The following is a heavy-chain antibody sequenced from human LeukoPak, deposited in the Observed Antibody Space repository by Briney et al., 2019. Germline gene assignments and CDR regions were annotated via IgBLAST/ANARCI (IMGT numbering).Heavy chain of an antibody. CDR3: ARDAAGFVNWGSSNWFDP. Sequence: GASVKVSCKTSEYTFTSYYMHWVRQAPGQGLEWMGIINPSGGSTSYAQKFQGRVTMTRDMSTSTVYMELSSLRSEDTAVYYCARDAAGFVNWGSSNWFDPWGQGTLVTVSS. CDR2: INPSGGST. CDR1: EYTFTSYY. J-gene: IGHJ5*02. D-gene: IGHD7-27*01. V-gene: IGHV1-46*01.